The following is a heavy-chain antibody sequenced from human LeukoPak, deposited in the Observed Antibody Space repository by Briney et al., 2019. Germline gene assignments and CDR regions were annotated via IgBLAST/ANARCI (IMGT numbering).Heavy chain of an antibody. D-gene: IGHD3-3*01. CDR1: GGSISSGSYY. Sequence: PSETLSLTCTVSGGSISSGSYYWSWIRQPPGRGLEWIGYIYYSGSTNYNPSLKSRVTISVDTSKNQFSLKLSSVTAADTAVYYCAGLTIFGETGHYWGQGTLVTVSS. J-gene: IGHJ4*02. CDR2: IYYSGST. CDR3: AGLTIFGETGHY. V-gene: IGHV4-61*01.